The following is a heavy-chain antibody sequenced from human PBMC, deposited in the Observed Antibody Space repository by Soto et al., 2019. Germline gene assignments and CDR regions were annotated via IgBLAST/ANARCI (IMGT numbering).Heavy chain of an antibody. V-gene: IGHV3-21*01. J-gene: IGHJ5*02. CDR1: GFTFSSYS. D-gene: IGHD2-8*01. CDR2: ISTDGSYK. Sequence: EVQVVESGGGLVKPGGSLRLSCAASGFTFSSYSMNWVRQAPGKGLEWVSSISTDGSYKYYADSVKGRFTISRDNAKNSVYLQVDSLRAEDTAVYYCARSGIVNVLRINCFDPWGQGTLVAVS. CDR3: ARSGIVNVLRINCFDP.